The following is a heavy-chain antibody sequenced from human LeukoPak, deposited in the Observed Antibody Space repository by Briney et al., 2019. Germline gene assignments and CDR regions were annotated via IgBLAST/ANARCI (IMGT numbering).Heavy chain of an antibody. CDR2: IFYSGST. Sequence: KTGGSLRLSCAASGFTFSDNYMSWLRQPPGKGLEWIGNIFYSGSTYYSPSLKSRVTISLDTSKSQFSLKVRYVTAADTAVYYCARGLNDSWTGENYWGQGTLVTVSS. CDR1: GFTFSDNY. D-gene: IGHD3-3*01. V-gene: IGHV4-34*01. J-gene: IGHJ4*02. CDR3: ARGLNDSWTGENY.